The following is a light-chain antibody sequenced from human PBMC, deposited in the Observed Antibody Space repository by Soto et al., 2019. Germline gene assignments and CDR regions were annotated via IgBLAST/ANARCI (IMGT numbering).Light chain of an antibody. CDR3: QQYKSYPWT. CDR2: DAS. CDR1: QTVGSN. V-gene: IGKV3-15*01. J-gene: IGKJ1*01. Sequence: VMTQSPATLSVSPGERGTLSCRASQTVGSNLAWYQQKPDQAPRLLIYDASTRATGIPARFSGSGSGTEFTLTINSLQPDDSATYYCQQYKSYPWTFGQGTKVDIK.